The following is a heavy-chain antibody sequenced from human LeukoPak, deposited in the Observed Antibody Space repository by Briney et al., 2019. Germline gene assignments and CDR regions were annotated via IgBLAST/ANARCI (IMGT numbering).Heavy chain of an antibody. Sequence: SETLSLTCTVSGDSISGYYWSWIRQHPGKGLEWIGYIYYSGSTYYNPSLKSRVTISVDTSKNQFSLKLSSVTAADTAVYYCARVGITMVRGVTDAFDIWGQGTMVTVSS. CDR3: ARVGITMVRGVTDAFDI. CDR1: GDSISGYY. CDR2: IYYSGST. V-gene: IGHV4-31*03. J-gene: IGHJ3*02. D-gene: IGHD3-10*01.